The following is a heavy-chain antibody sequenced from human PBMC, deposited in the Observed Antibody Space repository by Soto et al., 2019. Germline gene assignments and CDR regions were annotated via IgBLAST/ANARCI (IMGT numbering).Heavy chain of an antibody. Sequence: SETLSLTCTVSGGSIRDSYWSWIRQPPGKGLEWIGYIHYSGSTKYNPSLKSRVTISLDKSKNQFSLKLTSVTAADTAVYYCAAGPGFIGYEIRYHYNGMDVWGLGTTVTVAS. D-gene: IGHD5-12*01. CDR3: AAGPGFIGYEIRYHYNGMDV. V-gene: IGHV4-59*01. CDR2: IHYSGST. CDR1: GGSIRDSY. J-gene: IGHJ6*02.